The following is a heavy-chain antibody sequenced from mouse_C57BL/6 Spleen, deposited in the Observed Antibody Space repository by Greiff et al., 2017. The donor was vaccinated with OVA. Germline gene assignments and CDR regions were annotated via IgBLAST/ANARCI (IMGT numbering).Heavy chain of an antibody. J-gene: IGHJ2*01. CDR1: GYTFTSYG. CDR2: IYPRSGNT. V-gene: IGHV1-81*01. CDR3: AKEEEEYYFDY. Sequence: QVQLQQSGAELARPGASVKLSCKASGYTFTSYGISWVKQRTGQGLEWIGEIYPRSGNTYYNEKFKGKATLTADKSSSTAYMELRSLTSEDSAVYFCAKEEEEYYFDYWGQGTTLTVSA.